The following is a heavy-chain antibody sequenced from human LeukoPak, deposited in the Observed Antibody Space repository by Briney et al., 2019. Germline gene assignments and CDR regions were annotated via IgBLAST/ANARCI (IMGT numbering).Heavy chain of an antibody. J-gene: IGHJ4*02. CDR1: GDSVSSNSAA. CDR3: ARSRLHHNYGSGTDFDY. CDR2: TYYRTNCSN. V-gene: IGHV6-1*01. D-gene: IGHD3-10*01. Sequence: SQTLSLTCAISGDSVSSNSAACNWIRQSPSSGLEWLGWTYYRTNCSNDYAVSVRSRITINTDTSKNQFSLQLNSVTPEDTAVYYCARSRLHHNYGSGTDFDYWGQGTLVTVSS.